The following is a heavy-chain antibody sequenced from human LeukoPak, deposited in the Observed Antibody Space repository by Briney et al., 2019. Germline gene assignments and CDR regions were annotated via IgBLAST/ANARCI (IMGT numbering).Heavy chain of an antibody. V-gene: IGHV4-59*01. CDR3: ARGRYSYGLNWFDP. D-gene: IGHD5-18*01. CDR1: GGSISSYY. Sequence: SETLSLTCTVSGGSISSYYWSWIRQPPGKGLEWIGYIYYSGSTNYNPSLKSRVTISVDTSKNQFSLELSSVTAADTAVYYCARGRYSYGLNWFDPWGQGTLVTVSS. J-gene: IGHJ5*02. CDR2: IYYSGST.